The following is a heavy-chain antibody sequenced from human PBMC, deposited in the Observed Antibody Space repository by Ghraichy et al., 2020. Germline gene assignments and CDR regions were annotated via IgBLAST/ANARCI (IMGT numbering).Heavy chain of an antibody. CDR2: IKQDGSEK. Sequence: GGSLRLSCAASGFTFSTFWMSWVRQAPGKGLEWVANIKQDGSEKYYVDSVKGRFTISRDNAKNSLSLQMNSLRAEDTAVYYCASFRGTIPYNWFDPWGQGTLVTVSS. J-gene: IGHJ5*02. CDR1: GFTFSTFW. CDR3: ASFRGTIPYNWFDP. V-gene: IGHV3-7*03.